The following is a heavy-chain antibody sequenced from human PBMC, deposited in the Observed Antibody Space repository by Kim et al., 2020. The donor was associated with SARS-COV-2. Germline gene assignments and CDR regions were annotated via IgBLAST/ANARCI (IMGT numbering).Heavy chain of an antibody. CDR3: AKDLIAAAGTIVENPFDY. CDR1: GFTFDDYA. J-gene: IGHJ4*02. D-gene: IGHD6-13*01. Sequence: GGSLRLSCAASGFTFDDYAMHWVRQAPGKGLEWVSGISWNSGSIGYADSVKGRFTISRDNAKNSLYLQMNSLRAEDTALYYCAKDLIAAAGTIVENPFDYWGQGTLVTVSS. CDR2: ISWNSGSI. V-gene: IGHV3-9*01.